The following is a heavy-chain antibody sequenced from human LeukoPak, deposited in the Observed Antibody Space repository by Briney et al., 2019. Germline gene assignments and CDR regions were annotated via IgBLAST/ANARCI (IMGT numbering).Heavy chain of an antibody. V-gene: IGHV3-23*01. CDR3: AKGPTSYGASYHYYMDV. CDR1: GFTFNSYA. J-gene: IGHJ6*03. D-gene: IGHD4-17*01. Sequence: GGSLRLSCAAAGFTFNSYAMTWVRQAPGKGLEWVSSISGRAIATFYADSAKGRFTISRDNSKNTVYLQMSSLSDEDTAVYYCAKGPTSYGASYHYYMDVWGKGTTVTVSS. CDR2: ISGRAIAT.